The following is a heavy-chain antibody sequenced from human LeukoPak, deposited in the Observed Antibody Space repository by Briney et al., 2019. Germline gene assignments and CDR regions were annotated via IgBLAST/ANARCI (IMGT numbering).Heavy chain of an antibody. D-gene: IGHD3-3*01. CDR2: IYYSGST. Sequence: PSETLSLTCTVSGGSISSSSYYWGWIRQPPGKGLEWIGSIYYSGSTNYNPSLKSRVTISVDTSKNQFSLKLSSVTAADTAVYYCAREAGTIFGLFDPWGQGTLVTVSS. J-gene: IGHJ5*02. V-gene: IGHV4-39*07. CDR3: AREAGTIFGLFDP. CDR1: GGSISSSSYY.